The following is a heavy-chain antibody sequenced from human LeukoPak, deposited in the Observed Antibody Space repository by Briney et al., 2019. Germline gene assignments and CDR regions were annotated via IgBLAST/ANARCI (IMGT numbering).Heavy chain of an antibody. CDR1: GYTFTAHY. CDR2: INPRDGGA. CDR3: ARKAPHDTSGWYFDL. V-gene: IGHV1-46*01. Sequence: ASVKVSCKASGYTFTAHYIHWVRRAPGQGLEWMGIINPRDGGATSAQKFQGRLTMSRDTSTSTLYMELSSLRSEDTAIYYCARKAPHDTSGWYFDLWGRGTLVTVSS. D-gene: IGHD3-22*01. J-gene: IGHJ2*01.